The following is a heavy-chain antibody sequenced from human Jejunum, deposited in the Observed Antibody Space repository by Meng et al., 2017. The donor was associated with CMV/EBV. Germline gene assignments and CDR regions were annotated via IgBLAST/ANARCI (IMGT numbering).Heavy chain of an antibody. Sequence: LTELSMHWVRQAPGKGLEWMGGFDPEDGETIYAQKFQGRVTMTEDTSTDTAYMELSSLRAEDTAVYFCARARIPSRPIRDYYGVDVWGQGTTVTVSS. CDR1: LTELS. CDR3: ARARIPSRPIRDYYGVDV. D-gene: IGHD6-6*01. V-gene: IGHV1-24*01. J-gene: IGHJ6*02. CDR2: FDPEDGET.